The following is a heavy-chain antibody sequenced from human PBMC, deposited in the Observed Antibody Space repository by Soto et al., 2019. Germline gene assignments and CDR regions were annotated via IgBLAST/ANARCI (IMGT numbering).Heavy chain of an antibody. D-gene: IGHD6-13*01. CDR2: ISGYNGNT. CDR1: GYIFSTFG. Sequence: QAQLVQSGAEVKKPGASVRVSCKASGYIFSTFGITWVRQAPGQGLEWVGWISGYNGNTDDGRKLQGRVNMTIDASTSTAYMDVRSLRSDDTAVYYCARAEAYSSIWYAMDVWGQGTTVTVSS. CDR3: ARAEAYSSIWYAMDV. J-gene: IGHJ6*02. V-gene: IGHV1-18*01.